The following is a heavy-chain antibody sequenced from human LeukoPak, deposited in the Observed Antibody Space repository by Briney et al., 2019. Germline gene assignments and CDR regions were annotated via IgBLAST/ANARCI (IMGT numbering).Heavy chain of an antibody. CDR2: LSGSGSST. CDR3: AKERDYGPADY. D-gene: IGHD4/OR15-4a*01. J-gene: IGHJ4*02. CDR1: GFIFNKHA. V-gene: IGHV3-23*01. Sequence: PGGFLRLSCAASGFIFNKHAMSWVRQAPGKGLEWVSGLSGSGSSTDYADSVKGRFTVSRDNSKNTLFLQMNSLRAEDTAIYYCAKERDYGPADYWGQGTLVTVSS.